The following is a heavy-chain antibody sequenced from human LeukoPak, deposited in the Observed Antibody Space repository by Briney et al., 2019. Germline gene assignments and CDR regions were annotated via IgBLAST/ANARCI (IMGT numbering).Heavy chain of an antibody. J-gene: IGHJ6*03. Sequence: ASLKVSCKATENTFTDYYLHWVRQAPGQGPEWMGWISPNSGFTDYAQNFQGRVTMTSDTSISTVYMELDRLKSDDTAIYYCARYLYLGTSLPYYYYHYMDVWGEGTTITVS. V-gene: IGHV1-2*02. D-gene: IGHD3-16*01. CDR2: ISPNSGFT. CDR3: ARYLYLGTSLPYYYYHYMDV. CDR1: ENTFTDYY.